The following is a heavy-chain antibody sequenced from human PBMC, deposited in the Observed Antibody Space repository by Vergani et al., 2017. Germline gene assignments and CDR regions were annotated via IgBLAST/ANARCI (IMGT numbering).Heavy chain of an antibody. J-gene: IGHJ4*02. V-gene: IGHV3-23*01. D-gene: IGHD3-22*01. CDR3: AKDVLGDSSDLDS. CDR1: GLPFSSYA. Sequence: HLLESGGGLVQPGGSLRLSCAASGLPFSSYALTWVRQAPGKGLEWVSTISRSGFNTYYADSVKGRFTVSRDNSKNTLFLQMNSLRAGDTAVYYCAKDVLGDSSDLDSWGPGTLVTVSS. CDR2: ISRSGFNT.